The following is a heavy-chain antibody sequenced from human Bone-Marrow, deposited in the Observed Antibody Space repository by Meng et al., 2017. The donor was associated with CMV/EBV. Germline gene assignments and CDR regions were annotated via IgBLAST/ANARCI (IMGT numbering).Heavy chain of an antibody. J-gene: IGHJ6*02. D-gene: IGHD3-3*01. CDR2: ISYDGSNK. CDR1: GFTFSSYG. Sequence: GESLKISCAASGFTFSSYGMHWVRQAPGKGLEWVAVISYDGSNKYYADSVKGRFTISRDNSKNTLYLQMNSLRAEDTAVYYCARDLAYYDFWSGYQSYYYYGMDVWGQGTTVTVSS. CDR3: ARDLAYYDFWSGYQSYYYYGMDV. V-gene: IGHV3-30*19.